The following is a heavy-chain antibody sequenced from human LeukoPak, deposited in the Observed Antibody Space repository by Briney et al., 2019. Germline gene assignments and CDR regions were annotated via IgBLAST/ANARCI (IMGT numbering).Heavy chain of an antibody. CDR3: ARMQYSSSSLFDY. J-gene: IGHJ4*02. CDR2: IYYSGST. D-gene: IGHD6-6*01. V-gene: IGHV4-59*11. CDR1: GGSISSHY. Sequence: SETLSLTCTVSGGSISSHYWSWIRQPPGKGLEWIGYIYYSGSTNYNPSLKSRVTISVDTSKNQFSLKLSSVTAADTAVYYCARMQYSSSSLFDYWAREPWSPSPQ.